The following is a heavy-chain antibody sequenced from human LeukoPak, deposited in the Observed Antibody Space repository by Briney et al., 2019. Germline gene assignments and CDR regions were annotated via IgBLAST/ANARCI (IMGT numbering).Heavy chain of an antibody. Sequence: SGPTLVNPTQTLTLTCTFSGLSLSTSGMRVSWIRQPPGKALEWLARIDWDDDKFYSTSLKTRLTISKDTSKNQVVLTMTNMDPVDTATYYCARIRGGSGSYDYWGQGTLVTVSS. J-gene: IGHJ4*02. D-gene: IGHD6-19*01. V-gene: IGHV2-70*04. CDR2: IDWDDDK. CDR3: ARIRGGSGSYDY. CDR1: GLSLSTSGMR.